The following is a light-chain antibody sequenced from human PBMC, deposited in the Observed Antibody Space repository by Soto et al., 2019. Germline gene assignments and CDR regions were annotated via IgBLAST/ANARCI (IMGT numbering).Light chain of an antibody. V-gene: IGKV3-15*01. CDR2: GAS. J-gene: IGKJ1*01. CDR3: QQYNTGPQK. CDR1: QNIGSN. Sequence: EIVLTQSPATLSVSPGESATLSCRASQNIGSNLAWYRHKPGQAPRLLISGASTRATGVPARFSGSGSGTEFALSISSLQSYDFAVYFCQQYNTGPQKFGQGTKVEIK.